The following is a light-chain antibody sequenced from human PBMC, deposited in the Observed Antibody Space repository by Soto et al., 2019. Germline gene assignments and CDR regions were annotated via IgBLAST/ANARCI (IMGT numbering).Light chain of an antibody. CDR3: QQRSNWPLT. J-gene: IGKJ4*01. CDR1: QSVSSY. CDR2: DAS. V-gene: IGKV3-11*01. Sequence: EIVLTQSPGTLSLSPGERATLSCRASQSVSSYLAWYQQKPGQPPRILIYDASNRATGIPARFSGSGSGTDFNLTISRLEPEDFAVYYCQQRSNWPLTFGGGTKVDIK.